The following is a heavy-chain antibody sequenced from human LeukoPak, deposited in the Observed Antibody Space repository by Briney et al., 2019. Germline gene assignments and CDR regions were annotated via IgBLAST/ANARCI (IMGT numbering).Heavy chain of an antibody. CDR1: GFTFSTYA. Sequence: PAGSLRLSCAASGFTFSTYAISWVRQAPGKGLEWVSGVSPSGNTTYYPDSVKGRFAISRDSAKNTVYLQMNSVRADDTAVYYCARESRYRDYFDYWGQGTMVTVSS. CDR3: ARESRYRDYFDY. V-gene: IGHV3-23*01. D-gene: IGHD1-14*01. J-gene: IGHJ4*02. CDR2: VSPSGNTT.